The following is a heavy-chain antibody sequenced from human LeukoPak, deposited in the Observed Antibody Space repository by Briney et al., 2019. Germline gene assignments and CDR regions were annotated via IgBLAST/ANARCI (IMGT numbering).Heavy chain of an antibody. V-gene: IGHV5-51*01. CDR2: IYPGDSHT. Sequence: GESLKISCKDSGYSFTNYWTGWVRQMPGKGLQCMAIIYPGDSHTRYSPSFQGQVTISADKSIGTAYLQWSSLKASDTAIYYCAGGPTVYGMDVWGQGTTVTVSS. CDR1: GYSFTNYW. J-gene: IGHJ6*02. CDR3: AGGPTVYGMDV. D-gene: IGHD2-15*01.